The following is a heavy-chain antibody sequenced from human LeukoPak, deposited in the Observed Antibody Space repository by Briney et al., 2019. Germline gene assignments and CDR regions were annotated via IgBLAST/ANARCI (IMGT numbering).Heavy chain of an antibody. CDR3: AKDKYRWELMSALDV. CDR1: GFTFHEYA. V-gene: IGHV3-43*02. CDR2: ISGDGGST. J-gene: IGHJ3*01. D-gene: IGHD1-26*01. Sequence: AGGSLRLSCTASGFTFHEYAMHWVRQVPGKSLEWVSLISGDGGSTYYADSVKGRFIISRDNSKKSLHLQMNSLRSEDTALYYCAKDKYRWELMSALDVWGQGTMVSVSS.